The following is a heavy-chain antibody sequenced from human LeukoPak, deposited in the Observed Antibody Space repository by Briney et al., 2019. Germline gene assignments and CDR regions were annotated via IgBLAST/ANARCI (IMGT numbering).Heavy chain of an antibody. CDR2: MNQDGSER. D-gene: IGHD5-18*01. Sequence: GGSLRLSCAASGFTFSTYWMSWVRQAPGKGLEWVANMNQDGSERNFVGSVKGRFTISRDNAKNSVFLYMNNLRAEDTAVYYRVRDKGYSQFDYWGQGTLVTVSS. V-gene: IGHV3-7*01. CDR1: GFTFSTYW. J-gene: IGHJ4*02. CDR3: VRDKGYSQFDY.